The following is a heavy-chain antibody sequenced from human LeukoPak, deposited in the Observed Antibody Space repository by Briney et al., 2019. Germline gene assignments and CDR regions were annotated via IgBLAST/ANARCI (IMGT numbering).Heavy chain of an antibody. Sequence: GASVKVSCKASGYTFTSYGISRVRQAPGQGLEWMGWISAYNGNTNYAQKLQGRVTMTTDTSTSTAYMELRSLRSDDTAVYYCARDPYSSSSGEFDYWGQGTLVTVSS. J-gene: IGHJ4*02. CDR2: ISAYNGNT. CDR1: GYTFTSYG. D-gene: IGHD6-6*01. CDR3: ARDPYSSSSGEFDY. V-gene: IGHV1-18*01.